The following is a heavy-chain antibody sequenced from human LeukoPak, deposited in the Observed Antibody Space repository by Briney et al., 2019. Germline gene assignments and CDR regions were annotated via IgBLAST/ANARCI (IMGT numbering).Heavy chain of an antibody. V-gene: IGHV3-20*04. CDR3: ARVGYYDFWSGYFNY. CDR2: INWNGGST. CDR1: GFIFDDYG. J-gene: IGHJ4*02. D-gene: IGHD3-3*01. Sequence: GGSLRLSCAASGFIFDDYGMSWVRQAPGKGLEWVSGINWNGGSTGYADSVKGRFTISRDNAKNSLYLQMNSLRAEDTALYYCARVGYYDFWSGYFNYWGQGTLVTVSS.